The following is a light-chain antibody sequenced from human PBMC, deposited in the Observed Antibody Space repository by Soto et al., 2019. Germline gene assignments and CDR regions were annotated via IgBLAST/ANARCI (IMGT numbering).Light chain of an antibody. CDR1: QSISAW. Sequence: DIQMTQSPSTLSASVGERVTITCRASQSISAWLAWYQQKPGKAPKLLIYKASNVESGVPSRFRGSGSGTEFTLTTSSLQPDDFPTYSCQQYHSYPLPSGQGTRLEIK. J-gene: IGKJ5*01. CDR2: KAS. CDR3: QQYHSYPLP. V-gene: IGKV1-5*03.